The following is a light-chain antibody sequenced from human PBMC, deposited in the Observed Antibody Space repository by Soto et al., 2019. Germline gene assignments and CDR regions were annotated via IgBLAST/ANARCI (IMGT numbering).Light chain of an antibody. J-gene: IGKJ1*01. CDR2: RAS. CDR1: QSVNSNY. V-gene: IGKV3-20*01. CDR3: QQYDSSPRT. Sequence: EIVLTPSPDTLSLSPGERATLSCRASQSVNSNYLAWYQQKPRQGPRPLIYRASSRPTGIPGRFSGSGSGKDFSLTISRLEPEDFAVYYCQQYDSSPRTFGQGTKVEIK.